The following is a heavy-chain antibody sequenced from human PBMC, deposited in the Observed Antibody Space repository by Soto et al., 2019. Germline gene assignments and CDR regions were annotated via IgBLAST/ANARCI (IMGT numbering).Heavy chain of an antibody. D-gene: IGHD6-13*01. J-gene: IGHJ3*02. CDR3: ARRYSSAFDI. V-gene: IGHV4-59*08. CDR2: IFYSGHL. Sequence: PSETLSLTCAVSGSSFGTYYWSWIRQPPGKGLEWIGYIFYSGHLKYNPSLKSRVTISVDTSKNQFSLKLSSVTAADTAVYYCARRYSSAFDIWGQGTMVTVSS. CDR1: GSSFGTYY.